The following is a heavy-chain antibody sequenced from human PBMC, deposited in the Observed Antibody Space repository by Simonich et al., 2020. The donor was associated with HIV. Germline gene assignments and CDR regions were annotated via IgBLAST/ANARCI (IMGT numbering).Heavy chain of an antibody. J-gene: IGHJ5*02. V-gene: IGHV3-21*01. CDR3: TRDTFYYDTSGPFP. CDR2: LSSTSSFI. Sequence: EVHLVESGGGLVKPGGSLRRSCEASELTFTSYSRNWVRQAPGEGLELVPSLSSTSSFIYYADSEKCRFIISRDNAKNSLYLQMNSLRAEDTAVYYCTRDTFYYDTSGPFPWGPGTLVTVSS. CDR1: ELTFTSYS. D-gene: IGHD3-22*01.